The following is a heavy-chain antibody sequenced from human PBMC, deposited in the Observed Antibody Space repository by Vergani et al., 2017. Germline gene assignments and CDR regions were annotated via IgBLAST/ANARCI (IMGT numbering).Heavy chain of an antibody. V-gene: IGHV3-23*01. CDR2: ISGSGGST. CDR3: AKGHGDYYDSSGYYSPFDY. D-gene: IGHD3-22*01. J-gene: IGHJ4*02. CDR1: GFTFSSYA. Sequence: EVQLWESGGGLVQPGGSLRLSCAASGFTFSSYAMSWVRQAPGKGREWVSAISGSGGSTYYADSVKGRFTISRDNSKNTLYLQMNSLRAEYTAVYYCAKGHGDYYDSSGYYSPFDYWGQGTLVTVSS.